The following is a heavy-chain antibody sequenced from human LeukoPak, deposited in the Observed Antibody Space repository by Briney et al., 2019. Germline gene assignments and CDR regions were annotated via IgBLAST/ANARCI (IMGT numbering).Heavy chain of an antibody. CDR3: ARGVGTPRYLGY. Sequence: PSETLSLTCTVSGGSISSSSYYWGWIRQPPGKGLEWIGNFYYSGSTYHNPSLKSRVTISVDTSENQFSLKVRSVTATDTAVYYCARGVGTPRYLGYWGQGTLVTVSS. J-gene: IGHJ4*02. D-gene: IGHD7-27*01. CDR1: GGSISSSSYY. V-gene: IGHV4-39*01. CDR2: FYYSGST.